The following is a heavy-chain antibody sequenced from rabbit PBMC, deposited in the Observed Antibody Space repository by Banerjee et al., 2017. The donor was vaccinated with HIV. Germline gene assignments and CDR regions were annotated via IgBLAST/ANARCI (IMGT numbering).Heavy chain of an antibody. V-gene: IGHV1S45*01. Sequence: QEQLEESGGDLVKPEGSLTLTCTASGFSFSSYWMCWVRQAPGKGLEWIACIYAGDGTTYYASWAKGRFTISKTSSTTVTLQMTSLTAADTATYFCAREEYVGYGYANLWGPGTLVTVS. CDR2: IYAGDGTT. CDR1: GFSFSSYW. J-gene: IGHJ4*01. CDR3: AREEYVGYGYANL. D-gene: IGHD6-1*01.